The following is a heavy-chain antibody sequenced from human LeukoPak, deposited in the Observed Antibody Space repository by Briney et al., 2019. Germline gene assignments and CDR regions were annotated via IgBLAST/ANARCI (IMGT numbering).Heavy chain of an antibody. CDR2: INWNGGST. CDR3: AREIYYDRSGLFDY. Sequence: GGSLRLSCAASGFTFDDYGMSWVRQAPGKGLEWVSGINWNGGSTGYADSVKGRFTISRDNAKNSLYLQMNSLRSEDTAVYYCAREIYYDRSGLFDYWGQGTLVTVSS. D-gene: IGHD3-22*01. CDR1: GFTFDDYG. J-gene: IGHJ4*02. V-gene: IGHV3-20*04.